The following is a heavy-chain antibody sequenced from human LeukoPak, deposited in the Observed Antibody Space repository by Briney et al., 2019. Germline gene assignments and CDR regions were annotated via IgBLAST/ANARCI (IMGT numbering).Heavy chain of an antibody. CDR3: ARIGYNWNDDDAYENHGFDY. CDR2: ISGTGSYT. CDR1: GFSFSSFA. Sequence: PGGSLRLSCAGSGFSFSSFAMTWVRQAPGKGLEWVASISGTGSYTYYAESVKGRLTISRDNAKNALFLQMNSLRAEDTAVYYCARIGYNWNDDDAYENHGFDYWGQGTLVTVSS. J-gene: IGHJ4*02. V-gene: IGHV3-21*01. D-gene: IGHD1-20*01.